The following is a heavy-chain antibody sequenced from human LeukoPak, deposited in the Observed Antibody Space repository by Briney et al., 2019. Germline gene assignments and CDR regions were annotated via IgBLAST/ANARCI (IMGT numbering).Heavy chain of an antibody. Sequence: SETLSLTCTVSGVSISSNTYYWGWIRQTPEKGLDWIGSIHYSGRTFYNPSLDSRVTISVDTSTHQFSLRLTSVTGADTAVYYCARHTPATVGIYFDYWGQGTLVTVSS. CDR3: ARHTPATVGIYFDY. CDR2: IHYSGRT. J-gene: IGHJ4*02. D-gene: IGHD1-26*01. CDR1: GVSISSNTYY. V-gene: IGHV4-39*01.